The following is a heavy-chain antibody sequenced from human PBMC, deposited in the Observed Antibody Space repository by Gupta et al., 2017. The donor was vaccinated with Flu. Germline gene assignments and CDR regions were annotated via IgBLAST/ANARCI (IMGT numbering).Heavy chain of an antibody. CDR1: GFTFTRSG. Sequence: GFTFTRSGGQWVRQARGQRLEWIGWIVVGSGKTNYAQKFQERVTISRDMSTGTAYMELSSLRSEDTAVYYCAAALVGCSGNNCYPPWGQGTLVTVSS. CDR3: AAALVGCSGNNCYPP. CDR2: IVVGSGKT. D-gene: IGHD2-2*01. J-gene: IGHJ5*02. V-gene: IGHV1-58*01.